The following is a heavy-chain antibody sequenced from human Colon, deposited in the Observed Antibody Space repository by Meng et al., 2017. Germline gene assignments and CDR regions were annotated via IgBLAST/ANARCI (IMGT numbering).Heavy chain of an antibody. V-gene: IGHV1-2*06. CDR1: GYTLY. D-gene: IGHD2-15*01. J-gene: IGHJ4*02. CDR3: ARESADGGSFDL. CDR2: INPRTGDT. Sequence: QVQRVQSGAEVKNPGAFVTVSCKASGYTLYIHWVRLRPGEGLEWMGRINPRTGDTKSAQSFQGRVTMTRDTSTTTFSMDLRSLTTDDSAIYFCARESADGGSFDLWGQGTLVTVSS.